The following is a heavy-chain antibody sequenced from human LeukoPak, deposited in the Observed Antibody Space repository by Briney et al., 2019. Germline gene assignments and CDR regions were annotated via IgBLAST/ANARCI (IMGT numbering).Heavy chain of an antibody. CDR1: GGSISSGGYY. CDR3: ARQDYYDSSGYPN. CDR2: IYYSGNT. J-gene: IGHJ4*02. Sequence: SETLSLTCTASGGSISSGGYYWSWIRQPPGKGLEWIGYIYYSGNTNYNPSLKSRVTISVDTSKNQISMKLSSVTAADTAVYYCARQDYYDSSGYPNWGQGTLVTVSS. V-gene: IGHV4-61*08. D-gene: IGHD3-22*01.